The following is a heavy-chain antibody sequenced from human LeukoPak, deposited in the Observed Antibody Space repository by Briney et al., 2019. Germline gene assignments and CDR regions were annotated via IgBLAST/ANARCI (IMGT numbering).Heavy chain of an antibody. CDR2: YSGST. CDR3: ARGTRAYYYD. D-gene: IGHD3-22*01. Sequence: PSETLSLTCTVSGASITSYYWTWIRQPLKGLEWIGYYSGSTNYNPSLKSRVTISVDTSKNQFSLKLSSVTAVDTAVYYCARGTRAYYYDWGQGTLVTVSS. J-gene: IGHJ4*02. V-gene: IGHV4-59*01. CDR1: GASITSYY.